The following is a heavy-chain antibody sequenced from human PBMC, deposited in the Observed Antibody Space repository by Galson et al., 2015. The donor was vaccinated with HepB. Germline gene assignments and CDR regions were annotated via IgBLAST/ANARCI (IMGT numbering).Heavy chain of an antibody. CDR3: AKGKATVTTFPYFDY. CDR1: GFTFDDYT. D-gene: IGHD4-17*01. CDR2: INWDSGTT. J-gene: IGHJ4*02. Sequence: SLRLSCAASGFTFDDYTMHWVRQAPGKGLGWVSLINWDSGTTYYADSVKGRFSISRDNSKNSLYLQMNRLRTEDTALYYCAKGKATVTTFPYFDYWGQGTLVTVPS. V-gene: IGHV3-43*01.